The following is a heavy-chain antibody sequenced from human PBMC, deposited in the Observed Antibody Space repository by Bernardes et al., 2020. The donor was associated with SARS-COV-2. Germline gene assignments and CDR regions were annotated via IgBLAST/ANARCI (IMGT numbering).Heavy chain of an antibody. CDR3: AKDMITFGGVMNYFDY. CDR1: GFTFSSYA. V-gene: IGHV3-23*01. CDR2: ISGSGGST. D-gene: IGHD3-16*01. J-gene: IGHJ4*02. Sequence: GGSLILSCAASGFTFSSYAMSWVRQAPGKGLEWVSAISGSGGSTYYADSVKGRFTISRDNSKNTLYLQMNSLRAEDTAVYYCAKDMITFGGVMNYFDYWGQGTLVTVSS.